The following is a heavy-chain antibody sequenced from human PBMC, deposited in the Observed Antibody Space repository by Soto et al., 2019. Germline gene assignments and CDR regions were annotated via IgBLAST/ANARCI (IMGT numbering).Heavy chain of an antibody. CDR1: GFTFSSYG. CDR3: AKMVGVRGVIQSDY. D-gene: IGHD3-10*01. Sequence: QVQLVESGGGVVQPGRSLRLSCAASGFTFSSYGMHWVRQAPGKGLEWVAVISYDGSNKYYADSVKGRFTISRDNSKNTLYLQMNSLRAEDTAVYYCAKMVGVRGVIQSDYWGQGTLVTGSS. J-gene: IGHJ4*02. CDR2: ISYDGSNK. V-gene: IGHV3-30*18.